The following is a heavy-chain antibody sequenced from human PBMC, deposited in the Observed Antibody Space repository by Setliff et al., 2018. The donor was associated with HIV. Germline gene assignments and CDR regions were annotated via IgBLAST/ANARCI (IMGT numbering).Heavy chain of an antibody. J-gene: IGHJ4*02. CDR2: SNPNSGDT. Sequence: ASVKVSCKTSGCTFTDYSIHWVRQAPGQGLEWMGWSNPNSGDTKYAQNFQGRVTMTRDTSVSTAYMELSRLTSDDTAVYYCATVDDVSQIYFDYWGQGTLVTVS. CDR3: ATVDDVSQIYFDY. V-gene: IGHV1-2*02. CDR1: GCTFTDYS. D-gene: IGHD3-3*01.